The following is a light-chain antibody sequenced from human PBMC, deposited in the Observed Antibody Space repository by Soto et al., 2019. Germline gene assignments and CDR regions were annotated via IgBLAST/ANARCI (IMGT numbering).Light chain of an antibody. Sequence: DIQMTQSPSTLSASVGDRVTITCRASQSISSWLAWYQQKPGKAPKLLIYDASSLESGVTSRFSGSGSGTEVTLTISSLQADDFATYYCQQYYSYSTFGPGTKVDIK. CDR1: QSISSW. V-gene: IGKV1-5*01. CDR2: DAS. CDR3: QQYYSYST. J-gene: IGKJ3*01.